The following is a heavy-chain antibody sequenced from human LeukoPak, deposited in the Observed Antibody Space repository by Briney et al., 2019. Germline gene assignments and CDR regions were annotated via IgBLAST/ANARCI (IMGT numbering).Heavy chain of an antibody. Sequence: GGSLRLSCAASGFTFSSYWMSWVRQAPGKGLEWVANIKQDGSEKYYVDSVKGRFTISRDNAKNSMYLQMNSLRAEDTAVYYCTRAPRADDIFFDSWGQGTLVTVSS. CDR3: TRAPRADDIFFDS. J-gene: IGHJ4*02. CDR1: GFTFSSYW. D-gene: IGHD3-9*01. V-gene: IGHV3-7*01. CDR2: IKQDGSEK.